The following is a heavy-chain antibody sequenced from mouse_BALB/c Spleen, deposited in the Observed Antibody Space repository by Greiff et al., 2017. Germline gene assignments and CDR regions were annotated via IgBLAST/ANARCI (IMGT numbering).Heavy chain of an antibody. V-gene: IGHV7-1*02. D-gene: IGHD1-1*01. CDR3: ARDEDYYSSSYEWFAY. CDR2: SRHKANDYTT. J-gene: IGHJ3*01. CDR1: GFTFSDFY. Sequence: EVKLVESGGGLVQPGGSLRLSCATSGFTFSDFYMEWVRQPPGKRLEWIAASRHKANDYTTEYSASVKGRFIVSRDTSQSILYLQMNALRAAGTAIYYCARDEDYYSSSYEWFAYWGQGTLVTVSA.